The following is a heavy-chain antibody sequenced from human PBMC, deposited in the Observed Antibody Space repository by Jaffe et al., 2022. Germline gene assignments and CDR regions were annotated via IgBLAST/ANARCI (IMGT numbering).Heavy chain of an antibody. V-gene: IGHV4-34*01. Sequence: QVQLQQWGAGLLKPSETLSLTCAVYGGSFSGYYWSWIRQPPGKGLEWIGEINHSGSTNYNPSLKSRVTISVDTSKNQFSLKLSSVTAADTAVYYCARNNGDYDYYYYYYMDVWGKGTTVTVSS. D-gene: IGHD4-17*01. J-gene: IGHJ6*03. CDR2: INHSGST. CDR1: GGSFSGYY. CDR3: ARNNGDYDYYYYYYMDV.